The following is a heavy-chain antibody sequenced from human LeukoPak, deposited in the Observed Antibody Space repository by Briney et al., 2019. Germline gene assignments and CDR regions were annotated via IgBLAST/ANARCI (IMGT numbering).Heavy chain of an antibody. CDR3: ARTRITIFGVVSSYFDY. J-gene: IGHJ4*02. CDR2: INPNSCVT. CDR1: GYTFTGYY. Sequence: ASVKVSCKASGYTFTGYYMHWVRQAPGQGVEWMGRINPNSCVTNYAQKFQGSVTMTRDTSISTAYMELSRLRSDDTAVYYCARTRITIFGVVSSYFDYWGQGTLVTVSS. V-gene: IGHV1-2*06. D-gene: IGHD3-3*01.